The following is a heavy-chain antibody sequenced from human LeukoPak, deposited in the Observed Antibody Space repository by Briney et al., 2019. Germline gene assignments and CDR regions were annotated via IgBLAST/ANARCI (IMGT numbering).Heavy chain of an antibody. CDR1: GFTFSSYS. D-gene: IGHD4-17*01. V-gene: IGHV3-48*01. CDR2: ISSSSSTI. Sequence: PGGSLRLSCAASGFTFSSYSMNWVRQAPGKGLEWVSYISSSSSTIYYADSVKGRFTISRDNAKNSLYLQMNSLRAEDTAVYYCARDPSDYGDYVFRAFDIWGQGTMVTVSS. J-gene: IGHJ3*02. CDR3: ARDPSDYGDYVFRAFDI.